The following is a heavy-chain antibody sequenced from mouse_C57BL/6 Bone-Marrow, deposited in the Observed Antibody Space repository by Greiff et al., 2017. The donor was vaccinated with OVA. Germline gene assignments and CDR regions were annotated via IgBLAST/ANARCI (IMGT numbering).Heavy chain of an antibody. Sequence: DVKLVESGGGLVQPGGSLKLSCAASGFTFSDYGMAWVRQAPRKGPEWVAFISNLAYSIYYADTVTGRFTISRENAKNTLYLEMSSLRSEDTAMYYCARQGAVVPHWYFDVWGTGTTVTVSS. CDR3: ARQGAVVPHWYFDV. D-gene: IGHD1-1*01. CDR1: GFTFSDYG. V-gene: IGHV5-15*01. J-gene: IGHJ1*03. CDR2: ISNLAYSI.